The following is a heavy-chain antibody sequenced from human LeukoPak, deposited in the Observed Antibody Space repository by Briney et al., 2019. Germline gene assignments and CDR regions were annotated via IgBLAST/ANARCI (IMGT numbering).Heavy chain of an antibody. V-gene: IGHV3-21*06. Sequence: GGCLRLSCVASGFNFDDYGMSWVRRAPGKGLEWVSSISSRSSYIYYADSVKGRFTISRDNAKNSLYLQMNSLRAEDTAVYYCARDPFSGYDKRVYYFDYWGQGTLVTVSS. CDR1: GFNFDDYG. D-gene: IGHD5-12*01. J-gene: IGHJ4*02. CDR2: ISSRSSYI. CDR3: ARDPFSGYDKRVYYFDY.